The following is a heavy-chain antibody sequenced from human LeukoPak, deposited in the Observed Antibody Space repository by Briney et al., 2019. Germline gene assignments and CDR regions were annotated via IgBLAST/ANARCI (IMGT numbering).Heavy chain of an antibody. V-gene: IGHV4-61*02. CDR3: ARNKLTSSFSFDY. CDR2: VYTSGPT. CDR1: GDSMSSDSYY. D-gene: IGHD6-6*01. J-gene: IGHJ4*02. Sequence: SETLSLTCTVSGDSMSSDSYYWSWIRQPAGKGLEWIRRVYTSGPTNYNPSLKSRVTISVDTSKNQFSLRLNSVTAADTAVYYCARNKLTSSFSFDYWGQGTLVTVSS.